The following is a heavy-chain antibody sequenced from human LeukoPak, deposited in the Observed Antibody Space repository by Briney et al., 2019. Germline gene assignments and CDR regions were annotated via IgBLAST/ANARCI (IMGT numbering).Heavy chain of an antibody. Sequence: PSETLSLTCSISGVSISSSSHYWGWLCQPPGEGLEWIGSIYYSGSIYYNPSLKSRVTISVDTSKNQFSLKLSSVTAADTAVYYCARLTVTTGRPLDYWGQGTLVNVSS. CDR3: ARLTVTTGRPLDY. CDR2: IYYSGSI. V-gene: IGHV4-39*01. CDR1: GVSISSSSHY. D-gene: IGHD4-17*01. J-gene: IGHJ4*02.